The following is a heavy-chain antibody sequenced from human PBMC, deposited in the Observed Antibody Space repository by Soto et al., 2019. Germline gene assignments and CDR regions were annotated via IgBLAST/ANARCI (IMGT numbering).Heavy chain of an antibody. D-gene: IGHD1-26*01. CDR2: TYYRSKWYY. J-gene: IGHJ4*01. CDR1: GDSVPSNSPG. CDR3: ARGEQYSGRIFDY. Sequence: SVTLSLTFAITGDSVPSNSPGGSWARRSPSRGLEWLGRTYYRSKWYYEYAVSVRGRITINPDTSKNQYSLQLNSVTPEDTAVYFCARGEQYSGRIFDYWGQGTLVTVSS. V-gene: IGHV6-1*01.